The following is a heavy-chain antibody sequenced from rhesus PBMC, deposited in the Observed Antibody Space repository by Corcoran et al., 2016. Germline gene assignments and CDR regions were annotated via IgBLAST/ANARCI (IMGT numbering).Heavy chain of an antibody. D-gene: IGHD3-28*01. CDR3: ARVGWLLPFDY. Sequence: QVQLQESGPGLVQPSETLSLTCAVSGCSISSSNWWSWIRPLPGKGLEWIGYFSGSSGSTYYNPSLKRRVTISRATSKNQFSLKLSSVTAADTAVYYCARVGWLLPFDYWGQGVLVTVSS. V-gene: IGHV4S19*01. CDR2: FSGSSGST. CDR1: GCSISSSNW. J-gene: IGHJ4*01.